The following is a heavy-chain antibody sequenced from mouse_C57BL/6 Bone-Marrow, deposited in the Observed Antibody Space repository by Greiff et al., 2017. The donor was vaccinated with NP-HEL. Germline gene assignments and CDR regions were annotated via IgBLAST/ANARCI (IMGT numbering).Heavy chain of an antibody. CDR1: GFTFSDYG. CDR3: AGRYRGLYYNAMGY. Sequence: EVKLMESGGGLVKPGGSLKLSCAASGFTFSDYGMHWVRQAPEKGLEWVAYISSGSSTIYYADTVKGRFTMSRDNAKNTPFLQMTSLRSEDAAMYYCAGRYRGLYYNAMGYWGQGTPVTVSS. V-gene: IGHV5-17*01. J-gene: IGHJ4*01. D-gene: IGHD2-12*01. CDR2: ISSGSSTI.